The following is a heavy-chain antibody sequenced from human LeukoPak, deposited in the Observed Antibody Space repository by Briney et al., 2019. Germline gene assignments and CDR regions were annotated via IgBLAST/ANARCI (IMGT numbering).Heavy chain of an antibody. V-gene: IGHV3-33*01. CDR2: IWYDGSNK. D-gene: IGHD6-19*01. CDR1: GFXFSSYG. J-gene: IGHJ4*02. Sequence: GGSLRLSCAASGFXFSSYGIHWVRQAPGKGLEWVAVIWYDGSNKYYADSVKGRFTISRDNSKNTLYLQMNSLRAEDTAVYYCARDRSHDLIAVAGYSDYWGQGTLVTVSS. CDR3: ARDRSHDLIAVAGYSDY.